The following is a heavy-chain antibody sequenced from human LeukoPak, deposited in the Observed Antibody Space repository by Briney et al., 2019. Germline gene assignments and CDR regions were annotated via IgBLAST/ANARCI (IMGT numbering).Heavy chain of an antibody. Sequence: GGSLRLSCAASGFTFSTYSMSWIRQAPGKGLEWVSYISSSSDTIYYADSVKGRFTISRDNAKNSLYLQMNSLRDEDTAVYYCAESGYDNYYQGMDVWGQGTTVTVSS. V-gene: IGHV3-48*02. J-gene: IGHJ6*02. CDR2: ISSSSDTI. CDR1: GFTFSTYS. CDR3: AESGYDNYYQGMDV. D-gene: IGHD5-12*01.